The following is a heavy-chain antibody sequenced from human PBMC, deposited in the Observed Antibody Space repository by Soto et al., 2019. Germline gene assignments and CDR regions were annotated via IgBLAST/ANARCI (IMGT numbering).Heavy chain of an antibody. J-gene: IGHJ4*02. CDR1: GFTFTSSA. CDR2: IVVGSGNT. D-gene: IGHD4-17*01. Sequence: ASVKVSCKASGFTFTSSAVQWVRQARGQRLEWIGWIVVGSGNTNYAQKFQERVTITRDMSTSTAYMELSSLRSEDTAVYYCAARLRRPIYFDYWGQGTLVTVSS. CDR3: AARLRRPIYFDY. V-gene: IGHV1-58*01.